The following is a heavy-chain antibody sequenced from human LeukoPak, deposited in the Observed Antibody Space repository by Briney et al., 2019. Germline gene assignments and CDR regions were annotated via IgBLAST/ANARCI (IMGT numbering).Heavy chain of an antibody. CDR2: IIPILGIA. J-gene: IGHJ6*02. Sequence: ASVKVSCKASGGTFSSYAISWVRQAPGQGLEWMGRIIPILGIANYAQKFQGRVTITADKSTSTAYMELSSLRSEDTAVYYCASTLETSGWYYNYYGMDVWGQGTTVTVSS. D-gene: IGHD6-19*01. CDR3: ASTLETSGWYYNYYGMDV. CDR1: GGTFSSYA. V-gene: IGHV1-69*04.